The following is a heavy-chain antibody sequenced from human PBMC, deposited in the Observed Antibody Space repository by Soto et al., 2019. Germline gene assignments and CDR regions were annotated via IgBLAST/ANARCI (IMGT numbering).Heavy chain of an antibody. D-gene: IGHD6-19*01. CDR1: GGSISSYY. Sequence: QVQLQESGPGLVKPSETLSLTCTVSGGSISSYYWSWIRQPPGKGLEWIGYIYYSGSTNYNPSLKSPVTISVDTSKNQFSLKLSSVTAADTAVYYCARTQAAGTGLGYWGQGTLVTVSS. V-gene: IGHV4-59*01. CDR2: IYYSGST. J-gene: IGHJ4*02. CDR3: ARTQAAGTGLGY.